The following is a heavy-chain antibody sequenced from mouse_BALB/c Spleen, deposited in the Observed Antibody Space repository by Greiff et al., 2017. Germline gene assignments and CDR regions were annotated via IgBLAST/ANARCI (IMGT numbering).Heavy chain of an antibody. J-gene: IGHJ2*01. Sequence: VMLVESGPGLVAPSQSLSITCTVSGFSLTSYGVHWVRQPPGKGLEWLGVIWAGGSTNYNSALMSRLSISKDNSKSQVFLKMNSLQTDDTAMYYCARDEDYYYGPYFDYWGQGTTLTVSS. CDR1: GFSLTSYG. CDR3: ARDEDYYYGPYFDY. V-gene: IGHV2-9*02. CDR2: IWAGGST. D-gene: IGHD1-1*01.